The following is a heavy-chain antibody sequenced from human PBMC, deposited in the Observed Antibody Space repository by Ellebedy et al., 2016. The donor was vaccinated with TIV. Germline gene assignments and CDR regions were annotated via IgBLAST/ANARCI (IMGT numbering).Heavy chain of an antibody. CDR1: GFSFSDYA. D-gene: IGHD4-17*01. V-gene: IGHV3-23*01. J-gene: IGHJ4*02. Sequence: GGSLRLXCAASGFSFSDYAMGWVRQAPGKGLEWVSSISGSGTTTYSPDSVKGRFTISRDNSRKTLYLQLDSLRAEDTALYYCAKDPSTVTPFYLDSWGQGTLVTVSS. CDR3: AKDPSTVTPFYLDS. CDR2: ISGSGTTT.